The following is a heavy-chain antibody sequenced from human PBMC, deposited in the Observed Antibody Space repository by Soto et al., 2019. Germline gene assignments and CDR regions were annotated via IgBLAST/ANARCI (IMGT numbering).Heavy chain of an antibody. CDR1: GFAFSSFD. D-gene: IGHD3-10*01. CDR3: ARVSGIILPNY. J-gene: IGHJ4*02. Sequence: EVQLLESGGDLVQPGGSLRLSCVASGFAFSSFDLSWVRQAPGKGLEWVSGLSSSGGTTYYADSVKGRFTVSRDNSKNTLYLQMDSLRLDDTGVYYCARVSGIILPNYWGQVTRVTVSS. CDR2: LSSSGGTT. V-gene: IGHV3-23*01.